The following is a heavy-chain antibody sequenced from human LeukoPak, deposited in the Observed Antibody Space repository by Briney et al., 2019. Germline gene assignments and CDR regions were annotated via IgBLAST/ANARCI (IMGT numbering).Heavy chain of an antibody. Sequence: PGRSLRLSCAASGFTFSSYAMHWVRQAPGKGLEYVSAISSDGRSTYYANSVKGRFTISRDNSRGTLFLQMGSLRPEDMAVYYCARDRGGGLVKCAFDIWGQGTMVTVSS. J-gene: IGHJ3*02. CDR1: GFTFSSYA. CDR3: ARDRGGGLVKCAFDI. V-gene: IGHV3-64*01. D-gene: IGHD3-10*01. CDR2: ISSDGRST.